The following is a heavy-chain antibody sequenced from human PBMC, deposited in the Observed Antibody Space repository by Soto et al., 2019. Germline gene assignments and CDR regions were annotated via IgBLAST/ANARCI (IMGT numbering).Heavy chain of an antibody. Sequence: PSETLSLTCTVSGGSISSYYWSWIRQPPGKGLEWIGNIYYSGSTNHNPYLESRVTISRDTSRNQFSLKLSSVTAADTAVYYCARHGDSIRNYFDYWGQGTLVTVSS. CDR3: ARHGDSIRNYFDY. CDR1: GGSISSYY. J-gene: IGHJ4*02. CDR2: IYYSGST. D-gene: IGHD3-22*01. V-gene: IGHV4-59*08.